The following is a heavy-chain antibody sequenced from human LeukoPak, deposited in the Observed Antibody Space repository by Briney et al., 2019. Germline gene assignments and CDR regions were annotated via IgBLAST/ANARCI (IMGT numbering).Heavy chain of an antibody. CDR1: GFTFSSYS. CDR2: INSSSSYI. D-gene: IGHD2-15*01. CDR3: ARDLEYCSGGSCYDWFDP. V-gene: IGHV3-21*01. J-gene: IGHJ5*02. Sequence: GGSLRLSCAASGFTFSSYSMSWARQAPGKGLEWVSSINSSSSYIYYADSVKGRFTISRDNAKNSLYLQMNSLRAEDTAVYYCARDLEYCSGGSCYDWFDPWGQGTLVTVSS.